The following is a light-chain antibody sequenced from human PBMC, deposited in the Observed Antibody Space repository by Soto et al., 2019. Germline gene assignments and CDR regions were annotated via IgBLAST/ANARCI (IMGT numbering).Light chain of an antibody. CDR3: QQGYNIPRT. Sequence: DIQMTQSPSSLSASVGDRVTITCRTSQSISTYLIWYQQKPGKAPKLLIYAASSLQSGVPSRFSGSGSGTDFTLTISSLQPEDFATYYCQQGYNIPRTFGQGTNLEIK. J-gene: IGKJ2*01. CDR1: QSISTY. CDR2: AAS. V-gene: IGKV1-39*01.